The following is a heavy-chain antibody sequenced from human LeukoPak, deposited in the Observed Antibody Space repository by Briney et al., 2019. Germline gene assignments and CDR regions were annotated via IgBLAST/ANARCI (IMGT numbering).Heavy chain of an antibody. V-gene: IGHV3-21*01. D-gene: IGHD3-10*01. J-gene: IGHJ4*02. CDR2: ISSGSSYI. CDR1: GFTFSSYS. CDR3: ARDGDYYGSGSYYPLDY. Sequence: PGGSLRLSCAAPGFTFSSYSMNWVRQAPGKGLEWVSSISSGSSYIYYADSVKGRFTISRDNAKNSLYLQMNSLRAEDTAVYYCARDGDYYGSGSYYPLDYWGQGTLVTVSS.